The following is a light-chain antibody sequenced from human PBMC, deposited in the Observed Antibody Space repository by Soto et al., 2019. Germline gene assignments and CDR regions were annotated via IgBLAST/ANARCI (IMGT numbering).Light chain of an antibody. CDR2: TTS. Sequence: DIVLTQSPGTLSLSPGERASLSCRASQSLSGYLAWYQQRPGQAPRLLIYTTSNRATDIPDRFSGSGSGTDSTLTISRLEPEDFAVYYCQQYGSSPWTFGQGTKVEIK. V-gene: IGKV3-20*01. CDR1: QSLSGY. CDR3: QQYGSSPWT. J-gene: IGKJ1*01.